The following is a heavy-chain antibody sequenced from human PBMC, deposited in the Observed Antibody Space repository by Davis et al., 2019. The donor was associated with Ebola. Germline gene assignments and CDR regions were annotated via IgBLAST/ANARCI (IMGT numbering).Heavy chain of an antibody. V-gene: IGHV3-30*04. Sequence: GESLKISCATSGFTFSGYAMHWLRQPPGKGLEWAAVISDDGAATHYADSVKGRFSISRDESKNTVYLQMNSLRAEDTAVYYCVGSGFDYWGQGTLVTVSS. D-gene: IGHD2-15*01. J-gene: IGHJ4*02. CDR2: ISDDGAAT. CDR3: VGSGFDY. CDR1: GFTFSGYA.